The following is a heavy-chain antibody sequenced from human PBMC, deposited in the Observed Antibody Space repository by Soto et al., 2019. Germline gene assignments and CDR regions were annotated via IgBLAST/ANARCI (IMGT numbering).Heavy chain of an antibody. CDR2: ISSSSSYI. D-gene: IGHD2-2*01. V-gene: IGHV3-21*01. J-gene: IGHJ1*01. CDR3: ARDYACSSPSCYPGLYFKH. Sequence: GGSLRLSCAASGFTFSSYSMNWVRQAPGKGLEWVSSISSSSSYIYYADSVKGRFTISRDNAKNSLYLQMNSLRAEDTAVYYSARDYACSSPSCYPGLYFKHWGQGTLVTVSS. CDR1: GFTFSSYS.